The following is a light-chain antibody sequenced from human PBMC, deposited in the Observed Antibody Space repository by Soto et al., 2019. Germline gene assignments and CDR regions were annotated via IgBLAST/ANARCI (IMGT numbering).Light chain of an antibody. J-gene: IGKJ1*01. Sequence: IMMTQSPATLSVSPGETATLSCRASQSVGGNLAWYQQKPGQAPRLLIYGASTRATGIPARFSGSGSGTEFTLTISSLQSEDFAVYYCQQYNNWPPWTFGQGTKVDIK. CDR2: GAS. V-gene: IGKV3-15*01. CDR3: QQYNNWPPWT. CDR1: QSVGGN.